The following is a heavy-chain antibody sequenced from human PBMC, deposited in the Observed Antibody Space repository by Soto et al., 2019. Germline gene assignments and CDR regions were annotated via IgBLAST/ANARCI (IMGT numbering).Heavy chain of an antibody. V-gene: IGHV3-23*01. Sequence: GGALRLTCAASGFTFSSYAMSWVRQAPGKGLEWVSAISGSGGSTYYADSVKGRFTISRDNSKNTLYLQMNSLRAEDTAVYYCAKWRHQSYDGMDVWGQGTTVTVSS. CDR3: AKWRHQSYDGMDV. CDR2: ISGSGGST. J-gene: IGHJ6*02. CDR1: GFTFSSYA.